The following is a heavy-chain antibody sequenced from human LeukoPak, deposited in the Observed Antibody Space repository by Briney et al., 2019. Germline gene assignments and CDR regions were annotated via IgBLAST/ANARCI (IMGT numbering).Heavy chain of an antibody. CDR2: IYYSGST. CDR3: ARVPVVVTAGYYYGMDV. CDR1: GGSIGSYY. D-gene: IGHD2-21*02. Sequence: PSETLSLTCTVSGGSIGSYYWSWIRQPAGKGLEWIGYIYYSGSTNYNPSLKSRVTISVDTSKNQFSLKLSSVTAADTAVYYCARVPVVVTAGYYYGMDVWGQGTTVTVSS. V-gene: IGHV4-59*01. J-gene: IGHJ6*02.